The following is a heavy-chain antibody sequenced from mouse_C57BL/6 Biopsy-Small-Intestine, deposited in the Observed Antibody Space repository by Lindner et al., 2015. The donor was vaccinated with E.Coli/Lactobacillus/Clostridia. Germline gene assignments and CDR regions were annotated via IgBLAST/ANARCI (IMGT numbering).Heavy chain of an antibody. CDR2: IYPGGGYT. D-gene: IGHD1-1*01. CDR3: ARDYGSSYFDY. Sequence: VQLQESGAELVRPGTSVKMSCKASGYTFTNYWIGWAEQRPGHGLEWIGDIYPGGGYTNYNEKFKGKATLTADKSSSTAYMQFSSLTSEDSAIYYCARDYGSSYFDYWGQGTTLTVSS. CDR1: GYTFTNYW. J-gene: IGHJ2*01. V-gene: IGHV1-63*01.